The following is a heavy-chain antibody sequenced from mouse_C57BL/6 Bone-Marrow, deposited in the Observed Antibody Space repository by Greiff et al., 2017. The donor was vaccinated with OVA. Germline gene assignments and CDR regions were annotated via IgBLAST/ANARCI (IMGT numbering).Heavy chain of an antibody. CDR2: IYPGSGST. Sequence: VQLQQPGAELVKPGASVKMSCKASGYTFTSYWITWVKQRPGQGLEWIGDIYPGSGSTNYNEKFKSKATLTVDTSSSTAYMQLSSLTSEDSAVYYCARPDYYGSSLFAYWGQGTLVTVSA. CDR3: ARPDYYGSSLFAY. D-gene: IGHD1-1*01. CDR1: GYTFTSYW. V-gene: IGHV1-55*01. J-gene: IGHJ3*01.